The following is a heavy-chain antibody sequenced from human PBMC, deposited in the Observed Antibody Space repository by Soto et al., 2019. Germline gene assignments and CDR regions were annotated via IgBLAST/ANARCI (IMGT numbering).Heavy chain of an antibody. CDR3: ARDVVRSTGGDS. CDR2: IIPIFGKT. CDR1: GGAFSTSS. Sequence: QVQLVQSGAEVKEPGTSVKVSCKASGGAFSTSSFVWVRQGPGQGLEWMGGIIPIFGKTNVAPKFRDRITFTADESTRTAYMELRSLRSEDTAIYYCARDVVRSTGGDSWGQGTLVTVSS. J-gene: IGHJ4*02. V-gene: IGHV1-69*01. D-gene: IGHD7-27*01.